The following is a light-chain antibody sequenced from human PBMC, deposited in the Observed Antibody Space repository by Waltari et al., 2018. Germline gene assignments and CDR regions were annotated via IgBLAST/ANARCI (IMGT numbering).Light chain of an antibody. V-gene: IGLV1-44*01. CDR1: RSNTGYFA. J-gene: IGLJ2*01. CDR3: ATWDDSLNGVV. Sequence: QPVLTQPHSASGTHGQRVTISCAGSRSNTGYFAVHWYQHLPQPAPKLLIYSDYQRPSGVPDRFSGSKSGTSASLAISGLQSEDEADYYCATWDDSLNGVVFGGGTKLTVL. CDR2: SDY.